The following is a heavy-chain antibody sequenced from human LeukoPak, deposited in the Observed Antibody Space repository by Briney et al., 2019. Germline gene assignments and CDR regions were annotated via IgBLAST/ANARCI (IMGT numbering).Heavy chain of an antibody. D-gene: IGHD1-1*01. J-gene: IGHJ4*02. V-gene: IGHV3-30*18. CDR3: AKEGNYRTFDY. Sequence: GGSLRLSCAASGLTFSGYDMHWVRQAPGKGPEWVAVMSYGGQNERYADSVKGRFTISRDNSKNTLYLRMNSLRAEDTAVYYCAKEGNYRTFDYWGQGALVTVSS. CDR1: GLTFSGYD. CDR2: MSYGGQNE.